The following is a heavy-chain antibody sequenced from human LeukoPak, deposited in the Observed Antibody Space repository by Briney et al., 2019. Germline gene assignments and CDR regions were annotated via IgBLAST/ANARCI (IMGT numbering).Heavy chain of an antibody. Sequence: GASVKVSCKASGGTFSSYAISWVRQAPGQGLEWMGGIFPIFGTANYAQKFQGRVTITADESTSTAYMELSSLRSEDTAVYYCASLPTTGGGVWGQGTTVTVSS. CDR1: GGTFSSYA. CDR2: IFPIFGTA. CDR3: ASLPTTGGGV. V-gene: IGHV1-69*13. J-gene: IGHJ6*02. D-gene: IGHD1-14*01.